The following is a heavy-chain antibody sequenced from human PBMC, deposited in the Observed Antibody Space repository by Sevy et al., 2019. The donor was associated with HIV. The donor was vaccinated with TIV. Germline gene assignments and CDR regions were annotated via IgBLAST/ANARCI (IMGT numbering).Heavy chain of an antibody. CDR3: ARKGGSYSNNWFDP. CDR1: GGSISSSSYY. J-gene: IGHJ5*02. V-gene: IGHV4-39*01. CDR2: IYYSGST. D-gene: IGHD1-26*01. Sequence: SETLSLTCTVSGGSISSSSYYWGWIHQPPGKGLEWIGSIYYSGSTYYSPSLKSRVTISVDTSKNQFSLKLSSVTAADTAVYYCARKGGSYSNNWFDPWGLGTLVTVSS.